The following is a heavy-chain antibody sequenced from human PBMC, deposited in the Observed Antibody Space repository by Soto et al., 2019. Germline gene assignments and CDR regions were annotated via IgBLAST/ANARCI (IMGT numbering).Heavy chain of an antibody. J-gene: IGHJ4*02. Sequence: AXGSLRLSCPAAGFTFSSSAMSWVRQAPGKGLECVSVITVSGDTTHYADSVKGRFTISRDNSKNTLSLQMHSVRAEDTALYYCAKVIVGSPMGTFESWGQGTLVTVS. CDR2: ITVSGDTT. CDR3: AKVIVGSPMGTFES. V-gene: IGHV3-23*01. D-gene: IGHD3-16*02. CDR1: GFTFSSSA.